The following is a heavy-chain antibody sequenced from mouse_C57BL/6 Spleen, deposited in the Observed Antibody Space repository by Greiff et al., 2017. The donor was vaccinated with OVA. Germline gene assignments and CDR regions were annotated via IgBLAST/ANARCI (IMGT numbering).Heavy chain of an antibody. J-gene: IGHJ4*01. CDR1: GYTFTSYW. CDR3: ARSDYYGSSLAMDY. CDR2: IDPSDSET. Sequence: QVQLQQPGAELVRPGSSVKLSCKASGYTFTSYWMHWVKQRPIQGLEWIGNIDPSDSETHYTQKFKDKATLTVDKSSSTAYMQLSSLTSEDSAVYYCARSDYYGSSLAMDYWGQGTSVTVSS. V-gene: IGHV1-52*01. D-gene: IGHD1-1*01.